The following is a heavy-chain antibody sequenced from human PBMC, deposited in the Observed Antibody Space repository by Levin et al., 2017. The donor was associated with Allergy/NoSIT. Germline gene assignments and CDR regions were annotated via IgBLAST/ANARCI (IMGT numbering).Heavy chain of an antibody. CDR3: ARDKGYSGYDYNAFDI. J-gene: IGHJ3*02. Sequence: GASVKVSCKASGGTFSSYAISWVRQAPGQGLEWMGGIIPIFGTANYAQKFQGRVTITADKSTSTAYMELSSLRSEDTAVYYCARDKGYSGYDYNAFDIWGQGTMVTVSS. V-gene: IGHV1-69*06. D-gene: IGHD5-12*01. CDR1: GGTFSSYA. CDR2: IIPIFGTA.